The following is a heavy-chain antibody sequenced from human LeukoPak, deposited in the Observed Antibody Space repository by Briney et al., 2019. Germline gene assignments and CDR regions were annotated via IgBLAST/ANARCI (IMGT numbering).Heavy chain of an antibody. Sequence: SETLSLTCTVSDGSISGYYWSWIRQPPGKALEWIGYIHYSGSTNYNPSLKSRVTISVDTSKNHFSLKLSSVTAADTAVYYCARVDYYDSSGYYYGFDYWGQGTLVTVSS. D-gene: IGHD3-22*01. CDR3: ARVDYYDSSGYYYGFDY. CDR2: IHYSGST. J-gene: IGHJ4*02. V-gene: IGHV4-59*08. CDR1: DGSISGYY.